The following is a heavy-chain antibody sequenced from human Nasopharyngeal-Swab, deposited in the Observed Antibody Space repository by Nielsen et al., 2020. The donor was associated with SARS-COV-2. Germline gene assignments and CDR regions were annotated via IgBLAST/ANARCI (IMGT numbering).Heavy chain of an antibody. CDR2: IIPIFGTA. V-gene: IGHV1-69*13. CDR3: ARGTSIAVPEPPYYYGMDV. D-gene: IGHD6-19*01. CDR1: GGTFSSYA. J-gene: IGHJ6*02. Sequence: SVKVSCKASGGTFSSYAISWVRHPPAQGLEWLGGIIPIFGTAYYAQKFQGRVTITADESTSTAYMELSSLRSEDTAVYYCARGTSIAVPEPPYYYGMDVWGQGTTVTVSS.